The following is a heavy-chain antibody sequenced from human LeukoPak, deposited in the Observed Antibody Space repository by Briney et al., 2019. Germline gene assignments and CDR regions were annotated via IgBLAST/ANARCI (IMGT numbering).Heavy chain of an antibody. J-gene: IGHJ4*02. D-gene: IGHD1-1*01. Sequence: GGSLRLSCAVSGFTFSNYWMHWVCQAPGKGLEWVSPISTDGSRTTYADSVKGRFTISRDNAKNTLYLQMNSLRAEDTAVYYCARGAGTTAFDYWGQGTLVTVSS. CDR1: GFTFSNYW. V-gene: IGHV3-74*01. CDR3: ARGAGTTAFDY. CDR2: ISTDGSRT.